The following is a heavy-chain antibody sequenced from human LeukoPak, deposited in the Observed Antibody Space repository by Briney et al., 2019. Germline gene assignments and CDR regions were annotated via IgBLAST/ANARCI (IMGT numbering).Heavy chain of an antibody. CDR2: IYTSGST. Sequence: PSETLSLTCTVSGGSISSGSYYWSWIRRPAGKGLEWIGRIYTSGSTNYNPSLKSRVTISVDTSKNQFSLKLSSVTAADTAVYYCARMFSNLNAFDIWGQGTMVTVSS. J-gene: IGHJ3*02. CDR3: ARMFSNLNAFDI. D-gene: IGHD4-11*01. CDR1: GGSISSGSYY. V-gene: IGHV4-61*02.